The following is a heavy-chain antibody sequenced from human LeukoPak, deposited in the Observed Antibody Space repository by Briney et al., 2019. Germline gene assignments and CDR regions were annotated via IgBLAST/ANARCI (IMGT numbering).Heavy chain of an antibody. CDR3: ARVRYCSGGSCFLRTLGPYYFDY. J-gene: IGHJ4*02. Sequence: SETLSLTCAVYGGSFSGYYWSWIRQPPGKGLEWIGEINHSGSTNYNPSLESRVTISVDTSKNQFSLKLSSVTAADTAVYYCARVRYCSGGSCFLRTLGPYYFDYWGQGTLVTVSS. CDR2: INHSGST. V-gene: IGHV4-34*01. D-gene: IGHD2-15*01. CDR1: GGSFSGYY.